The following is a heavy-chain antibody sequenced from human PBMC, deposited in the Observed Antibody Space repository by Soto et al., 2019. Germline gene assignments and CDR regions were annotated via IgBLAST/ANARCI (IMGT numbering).Heavy chain of an antibody. CDR2: IIPIFGTA. D-gene: IGHD2-2*01. CDR1: GGTFSSYA. CDR3: ARADAAGYCSSTNCYERDYYYYGMDV. Sequence: SVKVSCKASGGTFSSYAISWVRQAPGQGLEWMGGIIPIFGTANYAQKFQGRVTITADKSTSTAYMELSSLRSEDTAVYYCARADAAGYCSSTNCYERDYYYYGMDVWGQGTTVTVSS. J-gene: IGHJ6*02. V-gene: IGHV1-69*06.